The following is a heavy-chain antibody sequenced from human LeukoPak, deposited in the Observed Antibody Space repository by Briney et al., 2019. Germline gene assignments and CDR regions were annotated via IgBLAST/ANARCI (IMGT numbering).Heavy chain of an antibody. CDR3: ARTRYYYNSRSYGAPYYFDY. V-gene: IGHV4-39*01. CDR2: ISNSGST. D-gene: IGHD3-10*01. J-gene: IGHJ4*02. Sequence: SETLSLTCTVSGGSISSSSYFWGWIRQPPGKGLEWIGSISNSGSTYYNPSLKSRVTISVDTSKNQFSLKLSSVTAADTAVYYCARTRYYYNSRSYGAPYYFDYWGQGTLVTVSS. CDR1: GGSISSSSYF.